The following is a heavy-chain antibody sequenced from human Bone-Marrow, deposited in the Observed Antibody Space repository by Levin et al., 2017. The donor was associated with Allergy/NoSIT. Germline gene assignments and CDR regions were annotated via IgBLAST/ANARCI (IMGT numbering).Heavy chain of an antibody. Sequence: RASVKVSCKASGYTFLNYGINWVRQAPGQGLEWMGWIRTYNGDTKYAQKVQGRVTLTADTSTNTAYMELRSLRSDDTAVYFCARDAEGFDFWGQGTLVTVSS. V-gene: IGHV1-18*01. CDR1: GYTFLNYG. CDR2: IRTYNGDT. CDR3: ARDAEGFDF. J-gene: IGHJ4*02.